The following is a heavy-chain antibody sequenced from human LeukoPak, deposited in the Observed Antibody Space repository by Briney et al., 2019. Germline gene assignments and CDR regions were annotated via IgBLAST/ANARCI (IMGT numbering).Heavy chain of an antibody. J-gene: IGHJ4*02. D-gene: IGHD2-2*01. V-gene: IGHV5-51*01. Sequence: GESLKISCKTSGYTFSSYWIHWVRQMPGKELELMGIIYPGDADTRYRPSFQGQVTISADKSISTAYLQWSSLKASDAGVYYYARRGYQMLHLDSWGQGTLVTVSS. CDR3: ARRGYQMLHLDS. CDR2: IYPGDADT. CDR1: GYTFSSYW.